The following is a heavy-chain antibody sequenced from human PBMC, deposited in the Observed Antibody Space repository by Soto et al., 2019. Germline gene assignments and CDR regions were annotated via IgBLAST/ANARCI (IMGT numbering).Heavy chain of an antibody. D-gene: IGHD2-15*01. CDR3: AREDIVVVVAVSGWFDP. J-gene: IGHJ5*02. CDR1: GGSISSSSYY. CDR2: IYFRGST. V-gene: IGHV4-39*01. Sequence: SETLSLTCTVSGGSISSSSYYWGWIRQPPGKGLEWIGSIYFRGSTYYNPSLKSRVTCSVDTSKNQFSLKLSSVTAADTAVYYCAREDIVVVVAVSGWFDPWGQGTLVTVSS.